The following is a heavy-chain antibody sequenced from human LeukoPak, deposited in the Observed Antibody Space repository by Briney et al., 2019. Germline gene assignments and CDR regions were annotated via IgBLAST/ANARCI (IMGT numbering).Heavy chain of an antibody. V-gene: IGHV3-7*01. CDR1: EFTFSTYW. CDR3: ARRYFDY. CDR2: IKEDGSEK. Sequence: GGSLRLSCAASEFTFSTYWMSWVRQAPGKGLEWVANIKEDGSEKRYVDSVKGRFTISRDNAKNSLYLQMNSLRAEDTAVYYCARRYFDYWGQGTLVTVSS. J-gene: IGHJ4*02.